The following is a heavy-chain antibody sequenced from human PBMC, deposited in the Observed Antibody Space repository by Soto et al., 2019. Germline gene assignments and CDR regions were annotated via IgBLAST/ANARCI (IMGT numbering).Heavy chain of an antibody. CDR3: ARGGASAAARVLNWFDP. CDR1: GYTFTSYG. J-gene: IGHJ5*02. V-gene: IGHV1-18*01. D-gene: IGHD2-2*01. CDR2: ISPYNGDT. Sequence: QVQLVQSGAEVKKPGASVRVSCETSGYTFTSYGITWVRQAPGQGLEWMGWISPYNGDTNYAQKVQDRITMTTDTTTSTDYMEMRSLRSDDTAVYYCARGGASAAARVLNWFDPWGQGTLVTVSS.